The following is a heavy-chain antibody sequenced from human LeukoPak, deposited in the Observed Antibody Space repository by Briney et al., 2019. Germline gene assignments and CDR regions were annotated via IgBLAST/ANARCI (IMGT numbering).Heavy chain of an antibody. Sequence: GGSLRLSCAASGFTFSGSAMHWVRQASGKGLEWVGRIRSKANSYATAYAASVKGRFTISRDDSKNTAYLQMSSLKTEDTAVYYCTSNQIVGATYYYYYYMDVWGKGTTVTVSS. CDR2: IRSKANSYAT. D-gene: IGHD1-26*01. V-gene: IGHV3-73*01. CDR3: TSNQIVGATYYYYYYMDV. J-gene: IGHJ6*03. CDR1: GFTFSGSA.